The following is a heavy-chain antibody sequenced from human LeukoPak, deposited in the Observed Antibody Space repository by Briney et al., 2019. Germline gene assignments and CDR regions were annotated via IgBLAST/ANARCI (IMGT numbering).Heavy chain of an antibody. Sequence: SQTLSLTCAISGDSVSSNNAAWNRIRQSPSRGLEWLGRTYYRSKWHSYYAPSVKSRITINPDTSKNQFSLQLKSVTPEDTAVYYCARMVGLVSDYWGQGTLVTVSS. CDR1: GDSVSSNNAA. J-gene: IGHJ4*02. CDR2: TYYRSKWHS. CDR3: ARMVGLVSDY. D-gene: IGHD3-10*01. V-gene: IGHV6-1*01.